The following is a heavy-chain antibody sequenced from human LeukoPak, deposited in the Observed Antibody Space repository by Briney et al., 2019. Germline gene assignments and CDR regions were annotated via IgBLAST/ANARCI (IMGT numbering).Heavy chain of an antibody. CDR2: VYTSGST. Sequence: SETLSLTCTVSGDSISSSSYYWGWIRQPPGKGLEWIGRVYTSGSTNYNPSLKSRVAMSVDTSKNQFSPDLTSVTAADAAVYYCARDCSGGTCYLGVLDYWGQGIRVTVSS. CDR3: ARDCSGGTCYLGVLDY. J-gene: IGHJ4*02. D-gene: IGHD2-15*01. CDR1: GDSISSSSYY. V-gene: IGHV4-39*07.